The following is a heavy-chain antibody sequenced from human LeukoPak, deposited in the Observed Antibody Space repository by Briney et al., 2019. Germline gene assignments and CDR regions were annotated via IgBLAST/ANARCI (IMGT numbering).Heavy chain of an antibody. CDR1: GFTFSNYG. CDR2: ISYDGENK. V-gene: IGHV3-30*18. Sequence: PGGSLRLSCAASGFTFSNYGMHWVRQAPGKGLEWVAVISYDGENKYYAESVKGRFTISRDKSKNTLFLQMNSLRAEDTAVYYCAKDLDTWSNSGGLYDYWGQGTLVTVSS. D-gene: IGHD1/OR15-1a*01. J-gene: IGHJ4*02. CDR3: AKDLDTWSNSGGLYDY.